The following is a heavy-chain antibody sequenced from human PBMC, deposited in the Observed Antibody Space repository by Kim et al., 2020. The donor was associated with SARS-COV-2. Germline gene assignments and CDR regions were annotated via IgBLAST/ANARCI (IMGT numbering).Heavy chain of an antibody. J-gene: IGHJ5*02. CDR3: ARDRITMVRGVITHTRGFDP. CDR2: IYYSGST. CDR1: GGSVSSGSYY. Sequence: SETLSLTCTVSGGSVSSGSYYWSWIRQPPGKGLEWIGYIYYSGSTNYNPSLKSRVTISVDTSKNQFSLKLSSVTAADTAVYYCARDRITMVRGVITHTRGFDPWGQGTLVTVS. D-gene: IGHD3-10*01. V-gene: IGHV4-61*01.